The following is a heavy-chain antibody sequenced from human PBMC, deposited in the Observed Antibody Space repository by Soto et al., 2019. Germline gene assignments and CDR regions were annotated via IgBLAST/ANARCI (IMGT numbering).Heavy chain of an antibody. V-gene: IGHV1-69*01. Sequence: GPSVKVSCKASVGTFSSYAISWVRQAPGQGLEWMGGIIPIFGTANYAQKFQGRVTITADESTSTAYMELSSLRSEDTAVYYCARPLQPHYYDSSGAFDYWGQGTLVTVSS. CDR3: ARPLQPHYYDSSGAFDY. CDR2: IIPIFGTA. CDR1: VGTFSSYA. D-gene: IGHD3-22*01. J-gene: IGHJ4*02.